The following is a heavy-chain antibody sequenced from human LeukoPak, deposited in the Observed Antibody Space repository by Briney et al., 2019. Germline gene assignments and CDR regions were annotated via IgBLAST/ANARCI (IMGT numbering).Heavy chain of an antibody. V-gene: IGHV3-30-3*01. CDR1: GFTFSSSA. CDR2: ISYDGTIK. J-gene: IGHJ4*02. D-gene: IGHD6-13*01. CDR3: ARGGIAAADLRFDY. Sequence: PGGSLRLSCAASGFTFSSSAFHWVRQAPGKGLEWVAVISYDGTIKYHADSVKGRFTISRDNSKNTLYLQMYSLRTEETAVYYCARGGIAAADLRFDYWGQGTLVTVSS.